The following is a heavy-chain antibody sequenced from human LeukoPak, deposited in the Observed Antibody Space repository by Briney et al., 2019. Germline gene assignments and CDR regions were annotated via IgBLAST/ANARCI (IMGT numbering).Heavy chain of an antibody. CDR1: GYTFTSYD. J-gene: IGHJ3*02. CDR2: MNPNSGNT. CDR3: ASGGRYYDRAFDI. D-gene: IGHD3-22*01. V-gene: IGHV1-8*01. Sequence: ASVKVSCKASGYTFTSYDINWVRLATGQGLEWLGWMNPNSGNTGYAQKFQGRVTMTRNTSISTAYMELSSLRSEDTAVYYCASGGRYYDRAFDIWGQGSMVTVSS.